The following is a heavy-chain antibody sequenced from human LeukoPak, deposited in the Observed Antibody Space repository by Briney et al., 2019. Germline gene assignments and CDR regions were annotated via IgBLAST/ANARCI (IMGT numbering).Heavy chain of an antibody. V-gene: IGHV4-34*01. CDR3: ARTQSFYYVSGSPGLIDY. Sequence: SETLSLTCAVYGGSFRGYYWSWIRQPPGKGLEWIGEVNHSGSTNYNPSLKSRVTISVDTSKNQFSLKLSSVTAADTAVYYCARTQSFYYVSGSPGLIDYWGQGTLVTVSS. CDR1: GGSFRGYY. J-gene: IGHJ4*02. CDR2: VNHSGST. D-gene: IGHD3-10*01.